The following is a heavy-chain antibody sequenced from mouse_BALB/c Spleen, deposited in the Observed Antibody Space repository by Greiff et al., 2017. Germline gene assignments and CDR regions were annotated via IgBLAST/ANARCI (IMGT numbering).Heavy chain of an antibody. D-gene: IGHD1-2*01. V-gene: IGHV10-1*02. CDR1: GFTFNTYA. CDR3: VRHPSTACAY. Sequence: EVQGVESGGGLVQPKGSLKLSCAASGFTFNTYAMNWVRQAPGKGLEWVARIRSKSNNYATYYADSVKDRFTISRDDSQSMLYLQMNNLKTEDTAMYYCVRHPSTACAYWGQGTLVTVSA. CDR2: IRSKSNNYAT. J-gene: IGHJ3*01.